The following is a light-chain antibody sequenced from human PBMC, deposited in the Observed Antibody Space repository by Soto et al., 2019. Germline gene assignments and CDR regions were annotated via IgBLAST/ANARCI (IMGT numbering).Light chain of an antibody. CDR2: DVS. Sequence: DIQMTQSPSTLSASVGDRVTITCRASHSISTSLAWYQQRPGRAPRLLIYDVSNLESGVPSKFSGSGSGTEFTLTITSMQPEDFAIYYCQQYDNSRTFGQGTKVYIK. CDR3: QQYDNSRT. V-gene: IGKV1-5*01. CDR1: HSISTS. J-gene: IGKJ1*01.